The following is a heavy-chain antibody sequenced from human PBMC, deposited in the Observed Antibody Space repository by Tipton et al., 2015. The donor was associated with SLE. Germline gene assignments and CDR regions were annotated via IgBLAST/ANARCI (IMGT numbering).Heavy chain of an antibody. D-gene: IGHD2-2*01. J-gene: IGHJ3*02. CDR3: ASRKPALI. CDR2: INHSGST. Sequence: TLSLTCTVSGGSIRSYYWSWIRQPPGKGLEWIGEINHSGSTNYNPSLKSRVTISVDTSKNQFSLKLSSVTAADTAVYYCASRKPALIWGQGTMVTVSS. CDR1: GGSIRSYY. V-gene: IGHV4-34*01.